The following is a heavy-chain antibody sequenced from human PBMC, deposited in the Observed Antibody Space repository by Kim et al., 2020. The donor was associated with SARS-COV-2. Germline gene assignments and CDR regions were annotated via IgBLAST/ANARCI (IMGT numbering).Heavy chain of an antibody. CDR2: IYYSGST. D-gene: IGHD3-22*01. V-gene: IGHV4-39*01. J-gene: IGHJ3*02. CDR1: GGSISSSSYY. CDR3: ARHRRDYDSSAPNAFDI. Sequence: SETLSLTCTVSGGSISSSSYYWGWIRQPPGKGLEWIGSIYYSGSTYYNPSLKSRVTISVDTSKNQFSLKLSSVTAADTAVYYCARHRRDYDSSAPNAFDIWGQGTMVTVSS.